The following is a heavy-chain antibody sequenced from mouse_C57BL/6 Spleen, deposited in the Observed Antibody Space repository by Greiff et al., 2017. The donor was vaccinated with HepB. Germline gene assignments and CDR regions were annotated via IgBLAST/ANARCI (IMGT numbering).Heavy chain of an antibody. Sequence: VKLEESGPGLVAPSQSLSITCTVSGFSLTSYGVHWVRQPPGKGLEWLGVIWAGGSTNYNSALMSRLSISKDNSKSQVFLKLNSLQTDDTAMYYCARLEDTWGQGTTLTVSS. J-gene: IGHJ2*01. V-gene: IGHV2-9*02. CDR2: IWAGGST. CDR1: GFSLTSYG. CDR3: ARLEDT.